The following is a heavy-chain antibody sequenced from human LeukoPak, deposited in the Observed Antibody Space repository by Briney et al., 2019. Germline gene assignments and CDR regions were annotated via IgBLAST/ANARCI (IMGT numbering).Heavy chain of an antibody. CDR3: ARHAQYYDFWSGYLLDY. D-gene: IGHD3-3*01. V-gene: IGHV4-30-4*08. J-gene: IGHJ4*02. CDR1: GGSISSGDYY. CDR2: IYYSGST. Sequence: PSETLSLTCTVSGGSISSGDYYWSWIRQPAGKGLEWIGYIYYSGSTYYNPSLKSRVTISVDTSKNQFSLKLSSVTAADTAVYYCARHAQYYDFWSGYLLDYWGQGTLVTVSS.